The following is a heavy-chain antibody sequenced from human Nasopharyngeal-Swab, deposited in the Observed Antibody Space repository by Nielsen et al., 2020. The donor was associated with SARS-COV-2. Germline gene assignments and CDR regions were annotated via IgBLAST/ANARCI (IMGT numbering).Heavy chain of an antibody. Sequence: GGSLRLSCAASGFTFSSYAMHWVRQAPGKGLEWVAVISYDGSNKYYADSVKGRFTISRDNSKNTLYLQMNSLRAEDTAVYYCARDPAEGFLEWLGGGWGQGTLVTVSS. D-gene: IGHD3-3*01. CDR1: GFTFSSYA. V-gene: IGHV3-30-3*01. J-gene: IGHJ4*02. CDR2: ISYDGSNK. CDR3: ARDPAEGFLEWLGGG.